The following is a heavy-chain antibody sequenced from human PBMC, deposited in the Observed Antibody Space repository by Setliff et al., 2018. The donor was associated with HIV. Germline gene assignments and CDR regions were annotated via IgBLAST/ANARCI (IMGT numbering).Heavy chain of an antibody. V-gene: IGHV1-8*01. CDR3: ARTWGAGVTGYWFEP. CDR1: GYTFTKFD. D-gene: IGHD3-9*01. CDR2: MNPNSGNT. Sequence: ASVKVSCKASGYTFTKFDINWVRQATGQGLEWMGWMNPNSGNTGFAQKFQGRVTMTRDTPISTAYMELRSLRSEDTAVHFCARTWGAGVTGYWFEPWGQGTRVTVSS. J-gene: IGHJ5*02.